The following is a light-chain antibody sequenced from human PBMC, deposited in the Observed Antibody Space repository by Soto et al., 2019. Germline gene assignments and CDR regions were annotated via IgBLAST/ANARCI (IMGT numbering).Light chain of an antibody. J-gene: IGKJ2*01. CDR3: QQYNNWPPYT. CDR1: QSVSSN. Sequence: EIVLTQYPATLSVSPGERATLSCRASQSVSSNLAWYQYKPGQAPMLLIYGASTRATGIPARFSGSGSGTEFTLTISSLQSEDFAVYYCQQYNNWPPYTFGQGTKLEIK. CDR2: GAS. V-gene: IGKV3-15*01.